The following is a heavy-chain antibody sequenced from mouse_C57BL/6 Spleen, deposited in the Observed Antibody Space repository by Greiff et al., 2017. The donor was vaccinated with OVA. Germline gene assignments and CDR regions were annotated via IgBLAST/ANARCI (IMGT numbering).Heavy chain of an antibody. CDR1: GYAFSSYW. Sequence: QLKESGAELVKPGASVKISCKASGYAFSSYWMNWVKQRPGKGLEWIGQIYPGDGDTNYNGKFKGKATLTADKSSSTAYMQLSSLTSEDSAVYFCASLYYYGSSPYAMDYWGQGTSVTVSS. CDR2: IYPGDGDT. D-gene: IGHD1-1*01. V-gene: IGHV1-80*01. J-gene: IGHJ4*01. CDR3: ASLYYYGSSPYAMDY.